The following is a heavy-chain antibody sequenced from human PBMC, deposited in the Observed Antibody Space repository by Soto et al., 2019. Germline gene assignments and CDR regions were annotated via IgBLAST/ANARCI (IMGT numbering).Heavy chain of an antibody. V-gene: IGHV4-4*02. J-gene: IGHJ5*01. CDR2: VHTSGHS. CDR3: ARVRQGCSANNCYFDP. Sequence: SETLSLTCTLSGGSVSTPDWWNRVLQSPAKGLEWIAEVHTSGHSIYNPSLRSRVSVSIDSSKDHFYVNLDSVSAADTAIYYCARVRQGCSANNCYFDPWGQGTQVTVSS. CDR1: GGSVSTPDW. D-gene: IGHD1-1*01.